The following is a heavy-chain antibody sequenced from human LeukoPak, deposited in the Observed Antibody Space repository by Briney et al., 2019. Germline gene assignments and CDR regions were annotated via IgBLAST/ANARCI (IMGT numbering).Heavy chain of an antibody. V-gene: IGHV3-64*01. J-gene: IGHJ3*02. Sequence: GGSLRLSCAASGFTFSSYAMHWVRQAPGKGLEYVSAISSNGGSTYYANSVKGRFTISRDNSKNTLYLQMGSLRAEDMAVYYCAQSSGSSGYYSAGAFDIWGQGTMVTVSS. CDR1: GFTFSSYA. D-gene: IGHD3-22*01. CDR3: AQSSGSSGYYSAGAFDI. CDR2: ISSNGGST.